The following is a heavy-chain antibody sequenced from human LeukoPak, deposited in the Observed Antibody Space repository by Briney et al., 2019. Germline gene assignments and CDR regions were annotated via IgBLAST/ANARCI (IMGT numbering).Heavy chain of an antibody. CDR1: GFTFRNYV. CDR2: TSSDLNVK. D-gene: IGHD3-22*01. Sequence: GGSLGLSCAASGFTFRNYVIHWVRQAPGKGLEWVAVTSSDLNVKLYADSVKGRFTISRDNSKNTLYLQMNSLRAEDTAVYYCARSYYYDSSGYPLDFDYWGQGTLVTVSS. V-gene: IGHV3-30*14. CDR3: ARSYYYDSSGYPLDFDY. J-gene: IGHJ4*02.